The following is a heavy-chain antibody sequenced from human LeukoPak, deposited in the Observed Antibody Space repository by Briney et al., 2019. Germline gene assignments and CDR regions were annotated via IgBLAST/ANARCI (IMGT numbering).Heavy chain of an antibody. CDR1: GFTFSSYA. D-gene: IGHD2-15*01. V-gene: IGHV3-30*04. CDR3: AKSAGSWDYYYYMDV. Sequence: GGSLRLSCAASGFTFSSYAMHWVRQAPGKGLEWVAVISYDGSNKYYADSVKGRFTISRDNSKNTLYLQMNSLRPEDTAMYYCAKSAGSWDYYYYMDVWGKGTTVTVSS. J-gene: IGHJ6*03. CDR2: ISYDGSNK.